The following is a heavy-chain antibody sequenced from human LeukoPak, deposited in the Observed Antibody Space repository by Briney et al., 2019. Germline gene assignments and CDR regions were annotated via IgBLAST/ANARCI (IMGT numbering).Heavy chain of an antibody. CDR1: GFTFSSYA. J-gene: IGHJ4*02. V-gene: IGHV3-23*01. CDR3: AKALRQWLVRDYFDY. Sequence: GGSLRLSCVASGFTFSSYAMSWVRQAPGKGLEWVSAISGSGGSTYYADSVKGRFTISRDNSKNTLYLQMNSLRAEDTAVYYCAKALRQWLVRDYFDYWGQGTLVTVSS. CDR2: ISGSGGST. D-gene: IGHD6-19*01.